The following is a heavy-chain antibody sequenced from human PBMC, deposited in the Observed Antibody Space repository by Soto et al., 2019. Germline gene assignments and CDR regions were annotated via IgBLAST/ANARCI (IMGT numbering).Heavy chain of an antibody. V-gene: IGHV3-30-3*01. CDR1: GFTFSSYA. J-gene: IGHJ6*02. D-gene: IGHD6-6*01. Sequence: GGSLRLSCAASGFTFSSYAMHWVRQAPGKGLEWVAVISYDGSNKYYADSVKGRFTISRDNSKNTLYLQMNSLRAEDTAVYYCAREGSSELYYYYGMDVGGQGTTVTVSS. CDR3: AREGSSELYYYYGMDV. CDR2: ISYDGSNK.